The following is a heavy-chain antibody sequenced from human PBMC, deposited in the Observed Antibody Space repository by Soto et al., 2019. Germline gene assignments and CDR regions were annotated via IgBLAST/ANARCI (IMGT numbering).Heavy chain of an antibody. CDR2: ISAYNGNT. V-gene: IGHV1-18*01. D-gene: IGHD2-15*01. CDR1: GYTFTSYG. Sequence: ASVKVSCKASGYTFTSYGISWVRQAPGQGLEWMGWISAYNGNTNYAQKLQGRVTMTTDTSTSTAYMELRSLRSDDTAVYYCARVYCSGGSCYPDDAFDIWGQGTMVNVSS. CDR3: ARVYCSGGSCYPDDAFDI. J-gene: IGHJ3*02.